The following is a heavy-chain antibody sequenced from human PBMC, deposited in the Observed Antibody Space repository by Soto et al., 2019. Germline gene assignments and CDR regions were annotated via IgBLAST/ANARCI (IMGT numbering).Heavy chain of an antibody. CDR1: GWSFSGYY. V-gene: IGHV4-34*01. J-gene: IGHJ3*02. D-gene: IGHD7-27*01. CDR3: ARGLGMRAGKDAFDS. CDR2: INHSGST. Sequence: QVPLQQWGAGLFKPSETLSLTCVVYGWSFSGYYWCWIRQPPGKGLVCIGDINHSGSTNYNPSLKRRVTISVDTSKNHVSLELSSVTAADTAGYYWARGLGMRAGKDAFDSWGQGTMVTVSS.